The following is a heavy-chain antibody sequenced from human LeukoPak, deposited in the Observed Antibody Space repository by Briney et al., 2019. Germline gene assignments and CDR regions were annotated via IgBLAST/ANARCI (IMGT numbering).Heavy chain of an antibody. CDR1: GYTFTSYD. D-gene: IGHD5-24*01. CDR2: MNPNSGNT. V-gene: IGHV1-8*03. CDR3: ARATITGDAFDI. Sequence: ASVKVSCKASGYTFTSYDINWVRQATGQGLEWMGWMNPNSGNTGYAQKFQGRVTITRNTSISTAYMELSSLRSDDTAVYYCARATITGDAFDIWGRGTMVTVSS. J-gene: IGHJ3*02.